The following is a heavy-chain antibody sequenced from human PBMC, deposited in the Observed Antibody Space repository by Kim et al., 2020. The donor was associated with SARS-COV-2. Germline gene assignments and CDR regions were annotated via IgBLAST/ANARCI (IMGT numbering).Heavy chain of an antibody. J-gene: IGHJ4*02. CDR3: ASLSLY. D-gene: IGHD2-15*01. CDR1: GFTFSDRY. Sequence: GGSLRLSCTASGFTFSDRYMDWVRQAPGKGLEWIGRTGIKANSYTTKYAASVKGRFTISRDDSKNSLYLQMSSLKTEDTAVYYCASLSLYWGQGTLVTVS. V-gene: IGHV3-72*01. CDR2: TGIKANSYTT.